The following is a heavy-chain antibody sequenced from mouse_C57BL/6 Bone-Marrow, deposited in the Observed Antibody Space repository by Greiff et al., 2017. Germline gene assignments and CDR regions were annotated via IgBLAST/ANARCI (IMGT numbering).Heavy chain of an antibody. CDR3: ARWAHYYGTDYFDY. CDR1: GYSFTDYN. CDR2: INPNYGTI. V-gene: IGHV1-39*01. Sequence: VQLQQSGPELVKPGASVKISCKASGYSFTDYNMNWVKQSNGKSLEWIGVINPNYGTIRYNQKLKGKATLTVDQSSSTAYMQLNSLTSEDSAVYFCARWAHYYGTDYFDYWGQGTTLTVSS. D-gene: IGHD1-1*01. J-gene: IGHJ2*01.